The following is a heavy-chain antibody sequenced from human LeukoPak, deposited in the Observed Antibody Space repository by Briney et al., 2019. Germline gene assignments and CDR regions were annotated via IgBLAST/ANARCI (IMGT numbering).Heavy chain of an antibody. CDR2: ISGSGGST. V-gene: IGHV3-23*01. Sequence: GGSLRLTCAASGFTFSSYAMSWVRQAPGKGLEWVSAISGSGGSTYYADSVKGRFTISRDNSKNTLYLQMNSLRAEDTAVYYCAKEVTMVRGNYYYYYGMDVWGQGTTVTVSS. CDR3: AKEVTMVRGNYYYYYGMDV. D-gene: IGHD3-10*01. J-gene: IGHJ6*02. CDR1: GFTFSSYA.